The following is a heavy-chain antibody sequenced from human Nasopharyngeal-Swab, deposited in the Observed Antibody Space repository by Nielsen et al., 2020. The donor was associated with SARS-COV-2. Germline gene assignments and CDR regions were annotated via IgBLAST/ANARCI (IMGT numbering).Heavy chain of an antibody. CDR2: INPSGGST. V-gene: IGHV1-46*01. J-gene: IGHJ6*03. D-gene: IGHD3-3*01. CDR3: ARGPDRNYDFWSGYYTPSSYYYYYMDV. Sequence: WVRQAPGQGLEWMGIINPSGGSTSYAQKFQGRVTMTRDTSTSTVYMELSSLRSEDTAVYYCARGPDRNYDFWSGYYTPSSYYYYYMDVWGKGTTVTVSS.